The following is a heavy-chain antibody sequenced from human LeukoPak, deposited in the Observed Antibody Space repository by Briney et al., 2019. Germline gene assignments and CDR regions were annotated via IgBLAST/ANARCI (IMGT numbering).Heavy chain of an antibody. V-gene: IGHV4-4*07. Sequence: LETLSLTCTVSGGSISSYYWSWIRQPAGKGLEWIGRIYTSGSTNYNPSLKSRVTMSVDTSKNQFSLKLSSVTAADTAVYYCAREGWIQLWSYFDYWGQGTLVTVSS. CDR3: AREGWIQLWSYFDY. D-gene: IGHD5-18*01. J-gene: IGHJ4*02. CDR2: IYTSGST. CDR1: GGSISSYY.